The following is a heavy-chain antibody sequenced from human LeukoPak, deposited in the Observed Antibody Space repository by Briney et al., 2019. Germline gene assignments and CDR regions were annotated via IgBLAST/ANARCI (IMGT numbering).Heavy chain of an antibody. Sequence: GGSLRHSSAPSGFSSSDYIMCWICQALGKGLWRVSHICSSGSTIYYADSVKGRFSISRDNVKNSLYLQMDSLVPEDTAVYYCARDPYSGNYGNDYYYMDVWGKGTTVTISS. J-gene: IGHJ6*03. CDR1: GFSSSDYI. V-gene: IGHV3-11*04. CDR2: ICSSGSTI. D-gene: IGHD1-26*01. CDR3: ARDPYSGNYGNDYYYMDV.